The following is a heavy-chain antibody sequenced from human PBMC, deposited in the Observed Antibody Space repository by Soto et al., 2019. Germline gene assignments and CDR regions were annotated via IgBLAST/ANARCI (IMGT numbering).Heavy chain of an antibody. J-gene: IGHJ6*02. D-gene: IGHD3-16*01. V-gene: IGHV3-33*01. CDR2: IWYDGSNK. CDR1: GFTFSSYG. Sequence: QVQLVESGGGVVQPGRSLRLSCAASGFTFSSYGMHWVRQAPGKGLEWVTVIWYDGSNKYYADSVKGRFTISRDNSQNTLYLHMNSLRAEDTAVYYCARDDLNRGIYYYYGMEVWGQGTPVTVSS. CDR3: ARDDLNRGIYYYYGMEV.